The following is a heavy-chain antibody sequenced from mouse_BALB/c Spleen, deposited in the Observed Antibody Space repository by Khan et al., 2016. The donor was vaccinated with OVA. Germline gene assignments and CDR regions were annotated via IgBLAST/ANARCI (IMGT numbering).Heavy chain of an antibody. Sequence: EVPLQESGGGLVQPGGSRKLSCAASGFTLSSYGMHWVRQAPEKGLEWVAYISGDSNTIYYADTVKGRFNISRDNPKNTLFLQMTSLMSEDTARYYCATSYFYGYYFDYWVPGTTLTVSS. CDR1: GFTLSSYG. D-gene: IGHD1-1*01. J-gene: IGHJ2*01. CDR3: ATSYFYGYYFDY. V-gene: IGHV5-17*02. CDR2: ISGDSNTI.